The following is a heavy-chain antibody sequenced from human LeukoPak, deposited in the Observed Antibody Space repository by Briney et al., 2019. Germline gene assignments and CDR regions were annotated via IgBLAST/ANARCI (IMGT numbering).Heavy chain of an antibody. Sequence: PSETLSLTCAVYGGSFSGYYWSWIRQPPGRGLEWIGYVYYTGNTDYNPSPKSRVTISIDTSKNQFSLKLSSVAAADTAVYYCARLDYYGSGSFDYWGQGTLVTVSS. CDR2: VYYTGNT. J-gene: IGHJ4*02. V-gene: IGHV4-59*01. CDR3: ARLDYYGSGSFDY. D-gene: IGHD3-10*01. CDR1: GGSFSGYY.